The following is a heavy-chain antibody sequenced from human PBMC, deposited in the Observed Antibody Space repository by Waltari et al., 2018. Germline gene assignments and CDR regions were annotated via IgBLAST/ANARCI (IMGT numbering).Heavy chain of an antibody. CDR1: GGSFSGYY. D-gene: IGHD2-2*02. CDR2: INHSGST. Sequence: QVQLQQWGAGLLKPSETLSLTCAVYGGSFSGYYWSWIRQPPGKGLEWIGEINHSGSTNYNPSLKSRVTISVDTSKNQFSLKLSSVTAADTAVYYCARGVLCSSTSCYIGFFYGMDVWGQGTTVTVSS. V-gene: IGHV4-34*01. J-gene: IGHJ6*02. CDR3: ARGVLCSSTSCYIGFFYGMDV.